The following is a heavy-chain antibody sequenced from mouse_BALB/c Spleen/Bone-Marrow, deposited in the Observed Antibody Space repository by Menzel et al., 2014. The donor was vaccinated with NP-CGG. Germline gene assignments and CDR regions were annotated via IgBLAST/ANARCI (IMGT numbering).Heavy chain of an antibody. D-gene: IGHD2-1*01. J-gene: IGHJ3*01. V-gene: IGHV1-69*02. CDR3: ARSGGNYVAWFVY. CDR1: GYTFTRYW. CDR2: IDPSDSET. Sequence: VQRVESGAEVVKPGAPVKLSCKASGYTFTRYWMHWVRQRPGRGLEWIGKIDPSDSETHYNHEFKDKATLTVDESSSTAYIQLSSLTSEDSAVYFCARSGGNYVAWFVYWGQGTLATVSP.